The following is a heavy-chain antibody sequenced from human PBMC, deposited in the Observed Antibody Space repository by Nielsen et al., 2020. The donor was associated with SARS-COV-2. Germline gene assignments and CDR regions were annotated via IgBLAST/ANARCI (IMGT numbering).Heavy chain of an antibody. Sequence: SETLPLTCTVCGGSFSSYYWSWIRQPPGKGLEWIGYIYYSGSTNNNPSPKSRVTTSVDTSKNQFSLKLSSVTAADTAVYYCARASWLRAQLDYWGQGTLVTVSS. V-gene: IGHV4-59*01. J-gene: IGHJ4*02. CDR2: IYYSGST. D-gene: IGHD5-12*01. CDR3: ARASWLRAQLDY. CDR1: GGSFSSYY.